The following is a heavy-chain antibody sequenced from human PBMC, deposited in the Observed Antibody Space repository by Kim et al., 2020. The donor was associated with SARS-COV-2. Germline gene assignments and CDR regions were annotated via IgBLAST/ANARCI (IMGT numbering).Heavy chain of an antibody. V-gene: IGHV4-59*13. CDR1: GGSISSYY. CDR2: IYYSGST. D-gene: IGHD3-3*01. J-gene: IGHJ5*02. Sequence: SETLSLTCTVSGGSISSYYWSWIRQPPGKGLEWIGYIYYSGSTNYNPSLKSRVTISVDTSKNQFSLKLSSVTAADTAVYYCARSYGGHVLRFLEWPNWFDPWGQGTLVTVSS. CDR3: ARSYGGHVLRFLEWPNWFDP.